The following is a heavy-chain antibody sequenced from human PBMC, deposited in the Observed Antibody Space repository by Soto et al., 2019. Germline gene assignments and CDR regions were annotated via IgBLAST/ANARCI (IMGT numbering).Heavy chain of an antibody. D-gene: IGHD6-6*01. Sequence: PSEPLSRTCTVSGGSIIISSYYWGWIRQPPGKGLEWIGSIYYSGSTYYNPSLKSRVTISVDTSKNQFSLKLSSVTAADTAVYYCARRGSSSGWFDPWGQGPLVTVSS. J-gene: IGHJ5*02. V-gene: IGHV4-39*01. CDR1: GGSIIISSYY. CDR2: IYYSGST. CDR3: ARRGSSSGWFDP.